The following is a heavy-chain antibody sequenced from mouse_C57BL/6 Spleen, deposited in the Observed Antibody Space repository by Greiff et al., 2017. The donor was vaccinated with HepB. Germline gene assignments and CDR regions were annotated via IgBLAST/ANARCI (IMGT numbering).Heavy chain of an antibody. V-gene: IGHV1-42*01. Sequence: VQLQQSGPELVKPGASVKISCKASGYSFTGYYMNWVKQSPEKSLEWIGEINPSTGGTTYNQKFKAKATLTVDKSSSTAYMQLKSLTSEDSAVYYCARGPTVVATRYFDVWGTGTTVTVSS. CDR1: GYSFTGYY. CDR3: ARGPTVVATRYFDV. J-gene: IGHJ1*03. CDR2: INPSTGGT. D-gene: IGHD1-1*01.